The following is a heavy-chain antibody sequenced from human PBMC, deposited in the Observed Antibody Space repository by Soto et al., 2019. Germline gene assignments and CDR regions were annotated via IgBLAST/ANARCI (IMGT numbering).Heavy chain of an antibody. J-gene: IGHJ6*02. V-gene: IGHV5-51*01. Sequence: GESLKISCKGSGYTFTNYWIGWVRQMPGKGLEWMGIIYPGDTDTKYNPSFQGQVTISADKSITTTYLQWSSLKASDTAIYYCAASIFYYGMDVWGQGTTVTVSS. CDR3: AASIFYYGMDV. CDR1: GYTFTNYW. CDR2: IYPGDTDT.